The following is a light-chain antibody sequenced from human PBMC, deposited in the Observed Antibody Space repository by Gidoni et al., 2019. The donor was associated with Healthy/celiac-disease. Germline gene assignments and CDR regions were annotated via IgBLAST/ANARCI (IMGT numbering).Light chain of an antibody. CDR1: QRISSW. CDR3: QQASGFT. J-gene: IGKJ3*01. V-gene: IGKV1-12*01. CDR2: DAS. Sequence: IQMTQSPSSVSASVGDRVTITCRASQRISSWLAWYQQKPGKAPKHLIYDASSLQSGVPSGFGGSRSGTDFTLTISSQQPEDFATYYCQQASGFTFGPGTKVDIK.